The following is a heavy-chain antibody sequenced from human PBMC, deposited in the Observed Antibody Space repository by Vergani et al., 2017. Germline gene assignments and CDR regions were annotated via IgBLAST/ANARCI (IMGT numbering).Heavy chain of an antibody. CDR3: ARTLGYSYGTTLFDY. CDR1: GGSISSSNW. CDR2: IYHSGST. Sequence: QVQLQESGPGLVKPSGTLSLTCAVSGGSISSSNWWSWVRQPPGKGLEWIGEIYHSGSTTYNPSLKSRVTISVDKSKNQFSLKLSSVTAADTAVYYCARTLGYSYGTTLFDYWGQGTLVTVSS. J-gene: IGHJ4*02. D-gene: IGHD5-18*01. V-gene: IGHV4-4*02.